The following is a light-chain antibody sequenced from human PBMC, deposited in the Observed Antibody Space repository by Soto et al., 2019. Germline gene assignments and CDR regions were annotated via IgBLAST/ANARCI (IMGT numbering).Light chain of an antibody. Sequence: QSALTQPPSASGSPGQSVTIACTGSSNDVGGYKYVSRHRQYPGKAPKVIIYEVNKRPSGVPDRFSGSKSGNTASLTVSGLQAEDEADYYCGSYAGSNTWVFGGGTKLTVL. V-gene: IGLV2-8*01. CDR2: EVN. J-gene: IGLJ3*02. CDR1: SNDVGGYKY. CDR3: GSYAGSNTWV.